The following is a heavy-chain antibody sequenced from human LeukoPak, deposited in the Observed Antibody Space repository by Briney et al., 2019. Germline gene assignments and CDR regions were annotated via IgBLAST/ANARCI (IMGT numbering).Heavy chain of an antibody. V-gene: IGHV3-74*01. CDR2: IKGDGSST. J-gene: IGHJ4*02. CDR1: GFTFSSYW. Sequence: GGSLRLSCAASGFTFSSYWMHWVRQGPGEGLVWVSRIKGDGSSTTYADSVKGRFTVSRDSAKNTLYLQMNSLRVDDTAVYFCARDPYDPSENNRGFDSWGQGTLVTVSS. D-gene: IGHD3-22*01. CDR3: ARDPYDPSENNRGFDS.